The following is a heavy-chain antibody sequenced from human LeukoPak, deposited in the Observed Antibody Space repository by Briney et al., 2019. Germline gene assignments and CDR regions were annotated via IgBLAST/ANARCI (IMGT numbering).Heavy chain of an antibody. D-gene: IGHD6-13*01. Sequence: PGRSPRLSCAASGFTFSSYAMHWVRQAPGKGLEWVAVISYDGSNKYYADSVKGRFTISRDNSKNTLYLQMNSLRAEDTAVYYCARTSSSWYYFDYWGQGTLVTVSS. CDR3: ARTSSSWYYFDY. V-gene: IGHV3-30*04. J-gene: IGHJ4*02. CDR1: GFTFSSYA. CDR2: ISYDGSNK.